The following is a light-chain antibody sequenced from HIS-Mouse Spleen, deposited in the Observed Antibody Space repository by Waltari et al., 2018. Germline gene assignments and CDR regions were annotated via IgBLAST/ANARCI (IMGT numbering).Light chain of an antibody. CDR2: TDS. J-gene: IGLJ2*01. V-gene: IGLV3-10*01. CDR1: ALPKKY. CDR3: YSTDSSGNHRV. Sequence: SYELTQPPSVSVSPGQTARITCSGDALPKKYAYWYQQKSGQAPVLVIYTDSKGPSGIPGSLSGSSSGTMATLTISGAQVEDEADYYCYSTDSSGNHRVFGGGTKLTVL.